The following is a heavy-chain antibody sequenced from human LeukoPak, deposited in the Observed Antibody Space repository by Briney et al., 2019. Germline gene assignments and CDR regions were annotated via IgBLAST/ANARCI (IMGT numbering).Heavy chain of an antibody. J-gene: IGHJ6*02. CDR3: WRSIRFGVVIMWYYYYGMDV. Sequence: GGSLRLSCAASGFTFSSYAMHWVRQAPGKGLEWVACISYDGSNKYYADSVKGRFTISRDNSKNRLYLQMNSSRAEDTAVYYCWRSIRFGVVIMWYYYYGMDVWGQGTTVTVSS. V-gene: IGHV3-30-3*01. CDR2: ISYDGSNK. D-gene: IGHD3-3*01. CDR1: GFTFSSYA.